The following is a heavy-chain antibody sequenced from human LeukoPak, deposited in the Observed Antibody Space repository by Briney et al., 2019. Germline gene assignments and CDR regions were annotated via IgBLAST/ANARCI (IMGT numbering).Heavy chain of an antibody. V-gene: IGHV4-59*12. J-gene: IGHJ5*02. CDR2: IYYTGST. CDR1: GGSINSYY. CDR3: ARDHPQDIVVVVAAGNWFDP. D-gene: IGHD2-15*01. Sequence: SETLSLTCAVSGGSINSYYWSWNRQPPGKGLELIGYIYYTGSTNYNPSLKSRVTISVDTSKNQFSLKLSSVTAADTAVYYCARDHPQDIVVVVAAGNWFDPWGQGTLVTVSS.